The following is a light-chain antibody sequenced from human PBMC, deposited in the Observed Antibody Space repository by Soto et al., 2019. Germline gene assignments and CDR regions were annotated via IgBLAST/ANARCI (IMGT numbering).Light chain of an antibody. J-gene: IGKJ1*01. CDR3: QQCGSSPS. Sequence: EIVLTQSPGTLSFAPGERAPLSCRDSQSVSSSYLAWYQQKPGQAPGLLIYDTSSRATGIPDRFSGSGSGTDFTLAISRLEPEDFAVYYCQQCGSSPSFGQGTKVELK. CDR1: QSVSSSY. V-gene: IGKV3-20*01. CDR2: DTS.